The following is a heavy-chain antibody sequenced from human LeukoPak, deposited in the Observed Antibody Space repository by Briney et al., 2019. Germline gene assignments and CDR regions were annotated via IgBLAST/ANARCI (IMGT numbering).Heavy chain of an antibody. V-gene: IGHV3-21*04. CDR2: ISSSSNYI. J-gene: IGHJ3*02. Sequence: GGSLRLSCAASGFSFSSYSMKWVRQAPGKGLEWVSSISSSSNYIYYADSVKGRFTISRDNSKNTLYLQMNSLRAGDTAVYYCAVVAYYYAFDIWGQGTMVTVSS. CDR3: AVVAYYYAFDI. CDR1: GFSFSSYS. D-gene: IGHD3-22*01.